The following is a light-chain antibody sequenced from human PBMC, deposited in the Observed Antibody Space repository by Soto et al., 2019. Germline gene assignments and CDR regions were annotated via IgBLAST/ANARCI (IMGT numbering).Light chain of an antibody. CDR1: QSISNC. Sequence: DILTTPSPPTPSASTGERATVSCRASQSISNCVAWYQHKPGQAPKLLIYATSSLETGIPSRFSGSGSGTDFTLTISSLEPDDFSAYYCHQYNNYPFTFGQGARVE. CDR2: ATS. J-gene: IGKJ5*01. V-gene: IGKV1-5*01. CDR3: HQYNNYPFT.